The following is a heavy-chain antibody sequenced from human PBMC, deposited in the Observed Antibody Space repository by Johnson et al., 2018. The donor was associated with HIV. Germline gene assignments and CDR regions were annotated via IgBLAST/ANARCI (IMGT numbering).Heavy chain of an antibody. CDR1: GFGFSRYA. J-gene: IGHJ3*02. D-gene: IGHD2-2*01. CDR3: ARPEINCSSTSCQKAGAFDI. CDR2: ISYDGSNK. V-gene: IGHV3-30-3*01. Sequence: QMQLVESGGGVVQPVRSLRASCAASGFGFSRYAMHWVRQAPGKGLEWVAVISYDGSNKYYADSVKGRFTISRDNSKNTLYLQMNSLRAEDTAVYYWARPEINCSSTSCQKAGAFDIWGQGTMVTVSS.